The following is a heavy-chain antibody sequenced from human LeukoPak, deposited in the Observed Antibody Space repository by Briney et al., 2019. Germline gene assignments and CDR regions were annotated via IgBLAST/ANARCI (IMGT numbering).Heavy chain of an antibody. CDR3: ARGRDIVATEYYFDY. V-gene: IGHV1-8*02. D-gene: IGHD5-12*01. Sequence: ASVKVSCKVSGYTFTGYYLHWVRQAPGQGLEWMGWMNPNSGNTGYAQKFQGRVTMTRNTSISTAYMELSSLRSEDTAVYYCARGRDIVATEYYFDYWGQGTLVTVSS. CDR2: MNPNSGNT. CDR1: GYTFTGYY. J-gene: IGHJ4*02.